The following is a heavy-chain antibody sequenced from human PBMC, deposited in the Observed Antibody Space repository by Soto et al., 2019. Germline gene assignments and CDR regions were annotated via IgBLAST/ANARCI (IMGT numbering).Heavy chain of an antibody. V-gene: IGHV1-69*01. CDR1: GGTFSSYA. CDR2: IIPIFGTA. J-gene: IGHJ5*02. Sequence: QVQLVQSGAEVKKPGSSVKVSCKASGGTFSSYAISWVRQAPGQGLEWMGGIIPIFGTANYAQKFQSRVTITADESTSTDYMELSSLRSEDTAVYYCARDFPHCSSTSCYAYYNWFDPWGQGTLVTVSS. D-gene: IGHD2-2*01. CDR3: ARDFPHCSSTSCYAYYNWFDP.